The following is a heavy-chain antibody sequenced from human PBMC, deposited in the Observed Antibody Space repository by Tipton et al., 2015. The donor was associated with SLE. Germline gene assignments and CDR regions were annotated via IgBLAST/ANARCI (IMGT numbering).Heavy chain of an antibody. CDR2: IIPLFDTT. J-gene: IGHJ4*02. CDR3: ARQRMGSSGSEGFDY. D-gene: IGHD6-19*01. V-gene: IGHV1-69*01. CDR1: GGTFSFSA. Sequence: QLVQSGAEVKKPGSSVKVSCKASGGTFSFSAVNWVRQAPGQGLEWMGGIIPLFDTTTYAQKFQGRLTITADESTSTAYMELGSLTSEDTAIYYCARQRMGSSGSEGFDYWGQGTLVTVSS.